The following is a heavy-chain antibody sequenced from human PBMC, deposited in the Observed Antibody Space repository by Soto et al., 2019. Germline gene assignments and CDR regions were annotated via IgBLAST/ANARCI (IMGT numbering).Heavy chain of an antibody. V-gene: IGHV1-18*01. CDR2: ISTYNGDT. Sequence: GPEVKKPGASVKVSCEASGYTFTTSGISWVRQAPGQGLEWMGWISTYNGDTNSAQKFQGRVTMTADTSTGTAYMELMSLQSDDTAVYYCARQGSWPYYYYGLDVWGQGTTVTVSS. CDR3: ARQGSWPYYYYGLDV. D-gene: IGHD1-26*01. J-gene: IGHJ6*02. CDR1: GYTFTTSG.